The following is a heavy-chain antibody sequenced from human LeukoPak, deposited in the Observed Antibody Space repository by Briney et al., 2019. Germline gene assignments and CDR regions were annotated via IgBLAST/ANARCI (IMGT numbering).Heavy chain of an antibody. Sequence: PGRSLRLSCAASGFTFTSYAMHWVRKAPGKGLEWVAIISNDGSNKYYADSVKGRFTISRDNSKSTVYLQVNSLRAEDTAVYYCARDLGLGRGWYGGDYWGQGTLVTVSS. J-gene: IGHJ4*02. CDR3: ARDLGLGRGWYGGDY. V-gene: IGHV3-30-3*01. CDR1: GFTFTSYA. D-gene: IGHD6-19*01. CDR2: ISNDGSNK.